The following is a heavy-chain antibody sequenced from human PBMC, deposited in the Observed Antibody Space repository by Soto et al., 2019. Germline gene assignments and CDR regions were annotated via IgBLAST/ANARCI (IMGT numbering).Heavy chain of an antibody. Sequence: QVQLVESGGGVVQPGRSLRLSCAASGFTFSSYARHWVRQAPGKGLEWVAVISYDGSNKYYADSVKGRFTISRDNSKNTLYLQMNSLRAEDTAVYYCARTPRVWFGELDYYGMDVWGQGTTVTVSS. CDR3: ARTPRVWFGELDYYGMDV. J-gene: IGHJ6*02. CDR1: GFTFSSYA. CDR2: ISYDGSNK. V-gene: IGHV3-30-3*01. D-gene: IGHD3-10*01.